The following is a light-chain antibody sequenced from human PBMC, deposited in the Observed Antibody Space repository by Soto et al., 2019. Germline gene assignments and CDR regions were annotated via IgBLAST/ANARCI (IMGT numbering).Light chain of an antibody. Sequence: QSVLTQPASVSGSPGQSITISCTGTIRDVGAYYYVSWYRQHPGTAPQLMIYEVSNRPSGVSTRFSGSKSGNTASLTISGLQAEDEAHYYCSSSTSDRTQVFGGGTKLTVL. J-gene: IGLJ3*02. CDR2: EVS. CDR1: IRDVGAYYY. CDR3: SSSTSDRTQV. V-gene: IGLV2-14*03.